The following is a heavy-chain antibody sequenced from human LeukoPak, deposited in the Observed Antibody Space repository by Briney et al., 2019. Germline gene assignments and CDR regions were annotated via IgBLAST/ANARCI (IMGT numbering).Heavy chain of an antibody. V-gene: IGHV3-13*01. CDR3: ARGFAMLRGVPGDYYGMDV. CDR2: IGSAGDT. Sequence: GGSLGLSCAASGFTFSSYDMHWVRQATGKGLEWVSSIGSAGDTYYPGSVRGRFTISRENAENSLYLQMNSLRAGDTAVYYCARGFAMLRGVPGDYYGMDVWGQGTTVTVSS. CDR1: GFTFSSYD. J-gene: IGHJ6*02. D-gene: IGHD3-10*01.